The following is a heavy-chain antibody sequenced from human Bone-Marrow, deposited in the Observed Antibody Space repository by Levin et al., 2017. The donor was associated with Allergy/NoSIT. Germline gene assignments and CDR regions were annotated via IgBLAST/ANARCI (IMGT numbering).Heavy chain of an antibody. Sequence: HPGGSLRLSCAASGFTLDDYAMHWVRQAPGKGLEWVSGISWNSAIIRYADSVKGRFIISRDNAKNSLYLQMTSLRHEDTAFYYCARATSLTNWFDPWGQGTLVTVSS. CDR2: ISWNSAII. V-gene: IGHV3-9*01. J-gene: IGHJ5*02. CDR1: GFTLDDYA. CDR3: ARATSLTNWFDP.